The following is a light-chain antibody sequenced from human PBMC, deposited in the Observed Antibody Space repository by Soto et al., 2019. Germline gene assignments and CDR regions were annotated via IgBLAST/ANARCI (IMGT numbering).Light chain of an antibody. Sequence: QSVLTQPPSASGTPGQRVTISCSGSSSNVGSNYVYWYQQLPGTAPKLLIYRNVQRPSGVPDRFSASKSGTSASLAISGLRPEDEADYYCATWDDSLSGPRVFGGGTKLTVL. V-gene: IGLV1-47*01. J-gene: IGLJ2*01. CDR1: SSNVGSNY. CDR3: ATWDDSLSGPRV. CDR2: RNV.